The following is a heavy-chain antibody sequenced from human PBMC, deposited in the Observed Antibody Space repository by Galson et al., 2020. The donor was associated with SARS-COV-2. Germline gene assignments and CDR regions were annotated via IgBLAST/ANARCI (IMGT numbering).Heavy chain of an antibody. CDR3: ARHGGTVTTQHFDL. J-gene: IGHJ2*01. CDR2: IYYSGTT. D-gene: IGHD4-17*01. V-gene: IGHV4-39*01. CDR1: GGSISTTSYF. Sequence: SETLSFTCTVSGGSISTTSYFWGWIRQPPGKGLEWIGTIYYSGTTYYNPSLRSRVTISVDTSRNQFSLKLNSVTAADTAVYYCARHGGTVTTQHFDLWGRGTLVTVSS.